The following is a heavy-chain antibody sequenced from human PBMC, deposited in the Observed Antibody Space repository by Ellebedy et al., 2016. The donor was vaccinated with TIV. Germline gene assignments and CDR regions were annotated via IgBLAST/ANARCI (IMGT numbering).Heavy chain of an antibody. V-gene: IGHV4-59*01. CDR3: ARDLGRYGMDV. Sequence: MPSETLSLTCSVSGGSINNYYWTWIRQPPGQELEWIGDIHHSGNSHIHPSLKSRVTLSVDASKNQFSLDMTSVTAADTATYYCARDLGRYGMDVWGQGTTVTVSS. J-gene: IGHJ6*02. CDR2: IHHSGNS. CDR1: GGSINNYY.